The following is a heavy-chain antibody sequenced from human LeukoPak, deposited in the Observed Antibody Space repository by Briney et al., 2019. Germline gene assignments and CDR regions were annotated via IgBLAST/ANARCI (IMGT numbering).Heavy chain of an antibody. Sequence: GESLKISCKGSGYSFTSYWIGWVRQMPGKGLEWMGIIYPGDSDTRYSPSFQGQVTISADKAISTAYLQWSSLKASDTAMYYCARQGGSYRSDYYYYMDVWGKGTTVTVSS. CDR2: IYPGDSDT. V-gene: IGHV5-51*01. J-gene: IGHJ6*03. CDR3: ARQGGSYRSDYYYYMDV. D-gene: IGHD1-26*01. CDR1: GYSFTSYW.